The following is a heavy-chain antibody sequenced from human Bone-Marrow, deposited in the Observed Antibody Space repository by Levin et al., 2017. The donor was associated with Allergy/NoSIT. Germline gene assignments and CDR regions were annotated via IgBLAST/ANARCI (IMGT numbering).Heavy chain of an antibody. V-gene: IGHV1-8*01. CDR1: GYTFTRYD. D-gene: IGHD4-11*01. Sequence: GESLKISCKASGYTFTRYDINWVRQAIGQGLEWMGWMNPNSGNTGYAPKFQGRVTMTRNTSTGTAFMGLTSLRSEDTAVYYCTRGAFDSNYHFYMDVWGKGTTVTVSS. J-gene: IGHJ6*03. CDR3: TRGAFDSNYHFYMDV. CDR2: MNPNSGNT.